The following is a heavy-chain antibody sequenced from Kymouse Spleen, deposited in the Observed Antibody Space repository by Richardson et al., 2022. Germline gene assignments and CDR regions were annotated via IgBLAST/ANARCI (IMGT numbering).Heavy chain of an antibody. Sequence: EVQLVESGGGLVQPGGSLRLSCAASGFTFSDHYMDWVRQAPGKGLEWVGRTRNKANSYTTEYAASVKGRFTISRDDSKNSLYLQMNSLKTEDTAVYYCARRSDYGYFDYWGQGTLVTVSS. J-gene: IGHJ4*02. CDR3: ARRSDYGYFDY. CDR2: TRNKANSYTT. CDR1: GFTFSDHY. D-gene: IGHD4-17*01,IGHD4-23*01. V-gene: IGHV3-72*01.